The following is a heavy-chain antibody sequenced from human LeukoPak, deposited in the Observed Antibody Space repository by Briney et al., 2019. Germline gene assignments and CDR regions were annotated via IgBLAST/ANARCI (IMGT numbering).Heavy chain of an antibody. J-gene: IGHJ4*02. D-gene: IGHD3-3*01. CDR1: GYTFISYV. Sequence: ASVKVSCNASGYTFISYVITWVRQAPGQGLEWMGRINPNSGETIYAERFQGRVTMTRDTSISTAYMELTSLRSDDAAVYYCARDLVGGIWSAGFWGQGSLVTVSS. V-gene: IGHV1-2*06. CDR2: INPNSGET. CDR3: ARDLVGGIWSAGF.